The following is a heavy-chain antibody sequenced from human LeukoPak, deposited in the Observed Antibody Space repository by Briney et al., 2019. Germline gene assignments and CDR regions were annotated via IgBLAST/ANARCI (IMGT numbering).Heavy chain of an antibody. CDR3: AVGGSIFDP. D-gene: IGHD1-26*01. CDR2: IYHSGST. J-gene: IGHJ5*02. CDR1: SGSISTSNYY. V-gene: IGHV4-39*01. Sequence: PSETLSLTCTVSSGSISTSNYYWGWVRQPPGKALEWIGTIYHSGSTYYNPSLKSRVTISVDTSKNQFSLKLSSVTAADTAVYYCAVGGSIFDPWGQGTLVTVSS.